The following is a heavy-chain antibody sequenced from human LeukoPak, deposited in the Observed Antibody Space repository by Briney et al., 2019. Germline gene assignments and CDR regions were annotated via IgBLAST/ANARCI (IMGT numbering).Heavy chain of an antibody. D-gene: IGHD5-18*01. CDR1: GFTFSSYA. J-gene: IGHJ4*02. Sequence: GRSLRLSCAASGFTFSSYAMHWVRQAPGKGLEWVAVISYDGSNKYYADSVKGRFTISRDNSKNTLYLQMNSLRVEDTAVYYCARARGNTYGYFEYWGQGTLVTVSS. CDR2: ISYDGSNK. CDR3: ARARGNTYGYFEY. V-gene: IGHV3-30-3*01.